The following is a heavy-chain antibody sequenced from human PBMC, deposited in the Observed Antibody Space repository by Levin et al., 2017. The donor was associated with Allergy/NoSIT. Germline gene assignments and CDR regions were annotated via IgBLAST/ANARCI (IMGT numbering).Heavy chain of an antibody. V-gene: IGHV3-7*01. D-gene: IGHD1-14*01. CDR1: GFTFRRNW. J-gene: IGHJ4*02. CDR2: INEDGSVK. Sequence: GESLKISCAASGFTFRRNWMTWVRQAPGKGLEWVANINEDGSVKYYVESVEGRCTISRDNAKNSVFLQMNSLRAEDTAVYYCAKPTGTTSLASWGQGPLLTVSS. CDR3: AKPTGTTSLAS.